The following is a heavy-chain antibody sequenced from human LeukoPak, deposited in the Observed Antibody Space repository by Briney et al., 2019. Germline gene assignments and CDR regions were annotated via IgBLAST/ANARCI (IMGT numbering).Heavy chain of an antibody. V-gene: IGHV4-59*08. Sequence: SETLSLTCTVSGGSISSYYWSWIRQPPGKGLEWIGYIYYSGSTNYNPSLKSRVTISVDTSKNQFSLKLSSVTAADTAVYYCARQLTEAFDIWGQGTMVTVSS. CDR3: ARQLTEAFDI. J-gene: IGHJ3*02. CDR2: IYYSGST. CDR1: GGSISSYY.